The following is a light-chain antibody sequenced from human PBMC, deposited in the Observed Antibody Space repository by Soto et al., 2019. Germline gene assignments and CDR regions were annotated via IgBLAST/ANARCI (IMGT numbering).Light chain of an antibody. CDR2: AAS. V-gene: IGKV1-12*01. CDR3: QQTDSFPRT. CDR1: QGIGSW. J-gene: IGKJ1*01. Sequence: DIQMTQSPSSVSASVGDRVTITCRASQGIGSWLAWYQQKPGEAPKLLIYAASSLQSGVPSRFSGSGSGTDFTLTISGLQPEDCVTYYCQQTDSFPRTFGQGTKVEIK.